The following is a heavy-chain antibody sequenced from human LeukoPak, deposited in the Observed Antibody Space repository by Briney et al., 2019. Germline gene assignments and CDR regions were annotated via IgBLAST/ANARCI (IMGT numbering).Heavy chain of an antibody. J-gene: IGHJ3*02. Sequence: GESLKISCKGSGYSFTSYWIGWVRQMPGKGLEWMGIIYPGDSDTRYSPSFQGQVTISADKSISTAYLQWSSLKASDTAMYYCARQQGITMIVVVAPPLDAFDIWGQGTMVTVSS. D-gene: IGHD3-22*01. CDR2: IYPGDSDT. CDR1: GYSFTSYW. CDR3: ARQQGITMIVVVAPPLDAFDI. V-gene: IGHV5-51*01.